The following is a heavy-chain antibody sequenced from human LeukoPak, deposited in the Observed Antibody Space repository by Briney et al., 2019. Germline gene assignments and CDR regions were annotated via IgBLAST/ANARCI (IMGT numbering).Heavy chain of an antibody. V-gene: IGHV1-2*02. CDR1: GYTFTGYY. CDR2: INPNTGGT. Sequence: GASVKVSCKASGYTFTGYYMHWVRQASRQGLEWMGWINPNTGGTNYAQNFQGRVTMTRDTSISTAYMELSSLRSDDTAVYYCARATPTITTEYWGQGTLVTVSS. CDR3: ARATPTITTEY. D-gene: IGHD1-14*01. J-gene: IGHJ4*02.